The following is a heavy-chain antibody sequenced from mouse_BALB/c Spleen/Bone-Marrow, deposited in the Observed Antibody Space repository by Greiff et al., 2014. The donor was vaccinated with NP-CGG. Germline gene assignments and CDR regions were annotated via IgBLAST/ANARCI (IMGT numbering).Heavy chain of an antibody. V-gene: IGHV1S29*02. CDR1: GYTFTDYN. CDR2: IYPYNGGT. D-gene: IGHD2-14*01. CDR3: ARFRYDWYFDV. J-gene: IGHJ1*01. Sequence: VQLQQSRMPPSNCETSVKISCKASGYTFTDYNMHWVKQSHGKSLEWIGYIYPYNGGTGYNQKFKSKATFTVDNSSSTAYMELRSLTSEDSAVYYCARFRYDWYFDVWGAGTTVTVSS.